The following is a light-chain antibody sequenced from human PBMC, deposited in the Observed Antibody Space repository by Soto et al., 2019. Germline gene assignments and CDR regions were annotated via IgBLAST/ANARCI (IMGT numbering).Light chain of an antibody. CDR3: QQRSNWIFT. V-gene: IGKV3-11*01. Sequence: IVLTQSPATLSLSPGERATLSCRASQSVSSYLAWYQQKPGQAPRLLIYDASNRATGIPARFSGSGSGTDFTLTISSLEPEDFAVYYCQQRSNWIFTFGPGTTLDIK. CDR2: DAS. J-gene: IGKJ3*01. CDR1: QSVSSY.